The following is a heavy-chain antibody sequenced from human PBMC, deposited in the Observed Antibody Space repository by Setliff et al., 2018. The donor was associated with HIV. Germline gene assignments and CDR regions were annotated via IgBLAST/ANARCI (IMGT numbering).Heavy chain of an antibody. CDR1: GYTFTGYY. Sequence: GASVKVSCKASGYTFTGYYVHWVRQAPGQGLEWMGWINPNSGDIKHAQKFKGRVTITADESTRAAYLELSSLISEDTAVYYCTRGPLLAGLGPYYFDHWGQGTLVTVSS. D-gene: IGHD2-21*01. J-gene: IGHJ4*02. CDR3: TRGPLLAGLGPYYFDH. V-gene: IGHV1-2*02. CDR2: INPNSGDI.